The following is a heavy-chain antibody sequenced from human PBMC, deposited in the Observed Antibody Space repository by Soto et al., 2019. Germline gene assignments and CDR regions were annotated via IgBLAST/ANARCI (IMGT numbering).Heavy chain of an antibody. Sequence: SETLSLTCTVSGGSISSYYWSWIRQPPGKGLEWIGYIYYSGSTNYNPSLKSRVTISVDTSKNQFSLKLSSVTAADTAVYYCARGYYYDSSGYHYFDYWGQGTLVTVSS. J-gene: IGHJ4*02. CDR1: GGSISSYY. CDR2: IYYSGST. V-gene: IGHV4-59*01. CDR3: ARGYYYDSSGYHYFDY. D-gene: IGHD3-22*01.